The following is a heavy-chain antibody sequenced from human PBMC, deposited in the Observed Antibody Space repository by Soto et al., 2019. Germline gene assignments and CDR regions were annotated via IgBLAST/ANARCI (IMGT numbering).Heavy chain of an antibody. D-gene: IGHD2-2*01. V-gene: IGHV1-18*04. CDR1: GYTFTSYG. J-gene: IGHJ6*02. CDR3: VRDIGGVVVVPAASDYYYYGMDV. Sequence: ASVKVSCKASGYTFTSYGISWVRQAPGQGLEWMGWISAYNGNTNYAQKLQGRVTMTTDTSTSTAYMELRSLRSDDTAVYYCVRDIGGVVVVPAASDYYYYGMDVWGQGTTVTVSS. CDR2: ISAYNGNT.